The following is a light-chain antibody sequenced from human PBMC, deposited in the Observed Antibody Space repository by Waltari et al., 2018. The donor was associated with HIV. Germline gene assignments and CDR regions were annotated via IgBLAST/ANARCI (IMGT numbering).Light chain of an antibody. Sequence: QSALTQPHSASGSPGQSVTISCTGTSSEVGGYNNDSWYQQHPGKAPKLIIYEVSKRPSGVPDRFSGSKSGNTASLTVSGLQAEDEADYYCSSYAGSNNLLFGGGTKLTVL. CDR2: EVS. J-gene: IGLJ2*01. V-gene: IGLV2-8*01. CDR3: SSYAGSNNLL. CDR1: SSEVGGYNN.